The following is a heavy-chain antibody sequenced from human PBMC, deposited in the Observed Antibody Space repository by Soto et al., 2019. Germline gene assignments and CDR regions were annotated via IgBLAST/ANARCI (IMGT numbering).Heavy chain of an antibody. CDR1: GGTFSSYA. J-gene: IGHJ6*02. V-gene: IGHV1-69*13. D-gene: IGHD3-10*01. CDR2: IIPIFGTA. Sequence: GASVKVSCKASGGTFSSYAISWVRQAPGQGLEWMGGIIPIFGTANYAQKFQGRVTITADESTSTAYMELSSLRSEDTAVYYCARRGQWFGELFWYYYYGMDVWGQGTKVTVSS. CDR3: ARRGQWFGELFWYYYYGMDV.